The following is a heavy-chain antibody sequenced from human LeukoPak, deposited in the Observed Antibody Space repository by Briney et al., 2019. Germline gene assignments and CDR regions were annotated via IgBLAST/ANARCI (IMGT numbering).Heavy chain of an antibody. D-gene: IGHD4-17*01. CDR3: ARATVTPDVAALYYFDY. CDR1: GGSFSGYY. V-gene: IGHV4-34*01. CDR2: INHSGST. Sequence: SETLSLTCAVYGGSFSGYYWSWIRQPPGKGLEWIGEINHSGSTNYNPSLKSRVTISVDTSKNQFSLKLSSVTAADTAVYYCARATVTPDVAALYYFDYWGQGTLVTVSS. J-gene: IGHJ4*02.